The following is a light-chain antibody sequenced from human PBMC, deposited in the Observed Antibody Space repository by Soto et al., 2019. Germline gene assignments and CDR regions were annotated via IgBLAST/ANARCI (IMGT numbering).Light chain of an antibody. J-gene: IGLJ3*02. V-gene: IGLV2-14*01. Sequence: QSALTQPASVSGSPGQWITISCTGTSSDVGRYNYVSWYQQHPGKAPKLMIYDVNNRPSGVSNRFSGSKSGNSASLTISGLQAEDEADYYCRSYASSSSRVVFGGGTKLTVL. CDR3: RSYASSSSRVV. CDR1: SSDVGRYNY. CDR2: DVN.